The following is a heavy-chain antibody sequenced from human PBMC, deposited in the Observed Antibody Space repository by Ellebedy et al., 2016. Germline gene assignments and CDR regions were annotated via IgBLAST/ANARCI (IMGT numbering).Heavy chain of an antibody. D-gene: IGHD6-19*01. CDR1: GGAISSPSYC. V-gene: IGHV4-39*01. CDR3: VRQPPSSGWYGDYFDY. Sequence: SETLSLTCTVSGGAISSPSYCWGWIRQPPGKGLEWIGSVCYSGSSYYNPSLKSRLTISLDTSKNPFSLRLSSVTATDTAAFYSVRQPPSSGWYGDYFDYWGQGALVTVSS. CDR2: VCYSGSS. J-gene: IGHJ4*02.